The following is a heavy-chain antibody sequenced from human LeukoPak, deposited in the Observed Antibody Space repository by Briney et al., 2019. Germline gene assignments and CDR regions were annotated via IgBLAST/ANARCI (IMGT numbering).Heavy chain of an antibody. J-gene: IGHJ4*02. V-gene: IGHV3-30*04. Sequence: GGSLRLSCAASGFTFSSYAMHWVRQAPGKGLEWVAVISSDGSNKDYSDSVKGRFTISRDNSKNTLYLQMNSLRAEDTALYYCAKKQPGTYFALADYWGQGTLVTVSS. CDR2: ISSDGSNK. CDR3: AKKQPGTYFALADY. D-gene: IGHD1-26*01. CDR1: GFTFSSYA.